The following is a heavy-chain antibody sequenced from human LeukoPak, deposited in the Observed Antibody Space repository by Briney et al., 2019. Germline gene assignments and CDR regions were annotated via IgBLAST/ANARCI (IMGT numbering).Heavy chain of an antibody. Sequence: MTSETLSLTCAVSGGSISSGYYWGWIRQSPGKGLEWIGSIYHSGSTYYNPSLKSRVTISVDTSKNQFSLKLSSVTAADTALYYCAKSRSGAGLFDSWGQGTLVTVSS. CDR3: AKSRSGAGLFDS. CDR1: GGSISSGYY. J-gene: IGHJ4*02. CDR2: IYHSGST. V-gene: IGHV4-38-2*01. D-gene: IGHD6-13*01.